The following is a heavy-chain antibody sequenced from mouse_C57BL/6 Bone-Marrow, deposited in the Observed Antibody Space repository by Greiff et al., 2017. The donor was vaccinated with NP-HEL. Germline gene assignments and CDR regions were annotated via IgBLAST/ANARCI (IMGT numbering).Heavy chain of an antibody. CDR1: GYTFTSYW. J-gene: IGHJ4*01. CDR2: IYPGNSDI. CDR3: TRGYYYGSSYYAMDY. V-gene: IGHV1-5*01. D-gene: IGHD1-1*01. Sequence: EVQLQQSGTVLARPGASVKMSCKTSGYTFTSYWMHWVKQRPGQGLEWIGTIYPGNSDISYNQKFKGKAKLTAVTSASTAYRELSSLTTEDSAVYYCTRGYYYGSSYYAMDYWGQGTSVTVSS.